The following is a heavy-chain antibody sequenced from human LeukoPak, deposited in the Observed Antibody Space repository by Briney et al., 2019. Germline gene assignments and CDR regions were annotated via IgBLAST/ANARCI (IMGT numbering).Heavy chain of an antibody. CDR3: ARDRDSGYSYGSSLGMDV. D-gene: IGHD5-18*01. CDR2: INGDGSTS. CDR1: GFTVSDHY. V-gene: IGHV3-74*01. J-gene: IGHJ6*02. Sequence: PGGSLRLSCAASGFTVSDHYMSWIRQAPGKGLVWVSRINGDGSTSNYADSVKGRFTISRDNAKNTLYLQMNSLRAEDTAVYYCARDRDSGYSYGSSLGMDVWGQGTTVTVSS.